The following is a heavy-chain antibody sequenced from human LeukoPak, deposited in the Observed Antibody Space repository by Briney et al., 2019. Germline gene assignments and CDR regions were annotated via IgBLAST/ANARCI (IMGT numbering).Heavy chain of an antibody. V-gene: IGHV1-2*04. Sequence: GASVKVSCKASGYTFIGYYMHWVRQAPGQGLEWMGWINPNSGGTNYAQKFQGWVTMTRDTSISTAYMELSSLRSEDTAVYYCARAVSSDYGPLYYYYYGMDVWGQGTTVTVSS. J-gene: IGHJ6*02. D-gene: IGHD4-17*01. CDR1: GYTFIGYY. CDR2: INPNSGGT. CDR3: ARAVSSDYGPLYYYYYGMDV.